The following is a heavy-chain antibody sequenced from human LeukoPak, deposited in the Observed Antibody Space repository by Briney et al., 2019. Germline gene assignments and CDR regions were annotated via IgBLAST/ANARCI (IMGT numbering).Heavy chain of an antibody. D-gene: IGHD2-15*01. CDR3: ARGDIVVVVALNAPSDNWFDP. V-gene: IGHV1-2*02. CDR1: GYTFTGYY. Sequence: GASVKVSCKASGYTFTGYYVHWVRQAPGQGLEWMGWINPNSGGTNYAQKFQGRVTMTRDTSISTAYMELSRLRSDDTAVYYCARGDIVVVVALNAPSDNWFDPWGQGTLVTVSS. CDR2: INPNSGGT. J-gene: IGHJ5*02.